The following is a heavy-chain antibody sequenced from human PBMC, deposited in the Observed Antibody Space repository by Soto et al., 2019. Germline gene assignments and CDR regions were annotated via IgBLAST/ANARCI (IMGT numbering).Heavy chain of an antibody. CDR1: GGSISSYY. Sequence: SETLSLTCTVSGGSISSYYWSWIRQPPWKGLEWIGYIYYSGSTNYNPSLKSRVTISVDTSKNQFSLKLSSVTAADTAVYYCARSAAAGTVGFDYWGQGTLVTVSS. D-gene: IGHD6-13*01. J-gene: IGHJ4*02. CDR3: ARSAAAGTVGFDY. V-gene: IGHV4-59*01. CDR2: IYYSGST.